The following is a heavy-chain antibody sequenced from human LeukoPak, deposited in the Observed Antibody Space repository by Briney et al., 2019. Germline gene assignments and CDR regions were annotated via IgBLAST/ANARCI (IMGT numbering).Heavy chain of an antibody. V-gene: IGHV4-4*07. CDR1: GGSISSYY. D-gene: IGHD6-13*01. Sequence: SETLSLTCTVSGGSISSYYWSWIRQPAGKGLEWIGRIYTSGSTNYNPSLKSRVTISVDTSKNQFSLKLSSVTAADTAVYYCARDTGYSSSWYSGYYYYGMDVWGQGTTVTVSS. CDR3: ARDTGYSSSWYSGYYYYGMDV. CDR2: IYTSGST. J-gene: IGHJ6*02.